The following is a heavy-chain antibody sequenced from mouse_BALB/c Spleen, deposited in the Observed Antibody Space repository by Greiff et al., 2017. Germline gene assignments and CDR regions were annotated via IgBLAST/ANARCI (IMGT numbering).Heavy chain of an antibody. CDR3: ARADYDDYFDY. V-gene: IGHV1-14*01. Sequence: EVKLVESGPELVKPGASVKMSCKASGYTFTSYVMHWVKQKPGQGLEWIGYINPYNDGTKYNEKFKGKATLTSDKSSSTAYMELSSLTSEDAAVYYCARADYDDYFDYWGQGTTLTVSS. CDR1: GYTFTSYV. J-gene: IGHJ2*01. D-gene: IGHD2-4*01. CDR2: INPYNDGT.